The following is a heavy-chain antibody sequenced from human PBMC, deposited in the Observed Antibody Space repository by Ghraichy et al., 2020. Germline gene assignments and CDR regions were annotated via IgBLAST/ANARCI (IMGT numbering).Heavy chain of an antibody. CDR3: ARDLSSGYTVDY. Sequence: LSLTCAASGFAFSTYNMNWVRQAPGKGLEWVSYISSSSSTIYYVDFVKGRFTISRDNAKNSLYLQMNSLRDEDTAVYYCARDLSSGYTVDYWGQGTLVTVSS. J-gene: IGHJ4*02. CDR2: ISSSSSTI. D-gene: IGHD3-22*01. CDR1: GFAFSTYN. V-gene: IGHV3-48*02.